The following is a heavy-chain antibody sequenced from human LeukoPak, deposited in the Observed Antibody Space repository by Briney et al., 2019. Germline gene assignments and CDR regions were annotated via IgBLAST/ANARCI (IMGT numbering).Heavy chain of an antibody. J-gene: IGHJ4*02. CDR3: RAAADLNDY. CDR2: IRSKADSYTT. Sequence: GGSLRLSCAASGFTFSGSAMHWVRQASGKGLGWLGRIRSKADSYTTAYAASVKGRFIVSRDDSKNTAYPQMNSLKTEDTAVYYCRAAADLNDYWGQGTLVTVSS. CDR1: GFTFSGSA. V-gene: IGHV3-73*01. D-gene: IGHD6-13*01.